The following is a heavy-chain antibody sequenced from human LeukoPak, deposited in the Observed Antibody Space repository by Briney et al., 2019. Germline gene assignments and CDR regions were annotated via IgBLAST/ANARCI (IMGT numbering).Heavy chain of an antibody. V-gene: IGHV3-30-3*01. J-gene: IGHJ6*02. CDR2: DGSNK. Sequence: PPRCLRLSCAPSAFTFSTLAFHWVRQAQSEWLEWVAYDGSNKYYAGSVKGRFTNSRDNSKNTLYLQMNSLRAEDTAVYYCARDHSYGDYGIDVWGQGTTVTVSS. CDR3: ARDHSYGDYGIDV. D-gene: IGHD4-17*01. CDR1: AFTFSTLA.